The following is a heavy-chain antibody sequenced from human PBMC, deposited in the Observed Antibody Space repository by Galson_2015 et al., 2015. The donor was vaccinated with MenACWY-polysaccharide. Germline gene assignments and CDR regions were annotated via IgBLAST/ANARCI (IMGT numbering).Heavy chain of an antibody. J-gene: IGHJ6*02. D-gene: IGHD2-15*01. CDR3: ASRLAQVGIAGYGYGMDV. Sequence: ETLSLTCTVSGGSISSSNYYWGWIRQSPEKGLEWIGTISYSGSTYYNPSLKSRVTISVDTSKNQFSLKLSSVTAADTAVYYCASRLAQVGIAGYGYGMDVWGQGTAVTVSS. CDR2: ISYSGST. V-gene: IGHV4-39*01. CDR1: GGSISSSNYY.